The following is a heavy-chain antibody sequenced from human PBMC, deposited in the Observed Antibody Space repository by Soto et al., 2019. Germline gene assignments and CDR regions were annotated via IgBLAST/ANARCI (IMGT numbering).Heavy chain of an antibody. CDR2: IYHSGST. V-gene: IGHV4-59*01. CDR3: ARGEYYYESNNYYYFNAMDV. D-gene: IGHD3-22*01. CDR1: GGSISSYY. J-gene: IGHJ6*02. Sequence: KPSETLSLTCTVSGGSISSYYWSWIRQPPGKGLEWIGYIYHSGSTKYNPSLKSRVTISVDTSKNQFSLKLSFVTAADTAVYYCARGEYYYESNNYYYFNAMDVWGQGTTVTVSS.